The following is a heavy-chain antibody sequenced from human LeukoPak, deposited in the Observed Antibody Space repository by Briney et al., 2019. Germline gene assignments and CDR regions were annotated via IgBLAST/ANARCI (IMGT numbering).Heavy chain of an antibody. J-gene: IGHJ3*02. D-gene: IGHD3-16*01. Sequence: SETLSLTCAVYGGSFSGYYWSWIRQPPGKGLEWIGEINHSGSTNYNPSLKSRVTISVDTSKNQFSLKLSSVTAADTAVYYCARFSTYYDYVWGSYGAFDIWGQGTMVTVSS. V-gene: IGHV4-34*01. CDR1: GGSFSGYY. CDR2: INHSGST. CDR3: ARFSTYYDYVWGSYGAFDI.